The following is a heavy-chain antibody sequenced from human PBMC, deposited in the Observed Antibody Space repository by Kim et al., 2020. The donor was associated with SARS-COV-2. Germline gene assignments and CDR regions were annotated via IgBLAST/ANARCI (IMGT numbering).Heavy chain of an antibody. CDR3: ARDSLPAAIRGWFDP. J-gene: IGHJ5*02. V-gene: IGHV1-46*01. D-gene: IGHD2-2*01. Sequence: QKFQGRVTMTRDTSTSTVYMELSSLRSEATAVYYCARDSLPAAIRGWFDPWGQGTLVTVSS.